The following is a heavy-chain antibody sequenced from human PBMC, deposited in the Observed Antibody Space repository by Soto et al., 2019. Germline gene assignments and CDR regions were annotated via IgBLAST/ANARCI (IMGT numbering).Heavy chain of an antibody. V-gene: IGHV2-5*02. Sequence: QITLKESGPTLVKPTQTLTLTCTFSGFSLSTNRVGVGWIRQPPGKALEWLALISWDDSKHYSPSLNSRLTITKDTSRNLVVLTMTDMDPVDTATYYCAKKGGGDYILGYWGQGTLVTVSS. CDR1: GFSLSTNRVG. CDR3: AKKGGGDYILGY. D-gene: IGHD4-17*01. J-gene: IGHJ4*02. CDR2: ISWDDSK.